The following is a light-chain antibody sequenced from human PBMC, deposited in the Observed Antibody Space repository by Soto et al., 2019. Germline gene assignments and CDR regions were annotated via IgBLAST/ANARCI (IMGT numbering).Light chain of an antibody. CDR3: QQTKTFPLT. J-gene: IGKJ3*01. CDR2: SAS. CDR1: QSISGW. V-gene: IGKV1-12*01. Sequence: DIQMTQSPSSASASVGDRVTITCRASQSISGWLAWYQQRPGKAPKLLIYSASTLQAGVPSRFGGSGFGTDFTLTNTSLQPDGFATSYCQQTKTFPLTFGPGTTVALK.